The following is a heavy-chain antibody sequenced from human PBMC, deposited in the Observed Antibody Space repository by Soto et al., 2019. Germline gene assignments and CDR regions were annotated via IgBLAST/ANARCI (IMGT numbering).Heavy chain of an antibody. Sequence: PGGSLRLSCAASGFTFSDYYMSWIRQAPGKGLEWVSYISSSSSYTNYADSVKGRFTISRDNAKNSLYLQMNSLRAEDTAVYYCARSPSGSLEPDFDYWGQGTLVTVSS. CDR2: ISSSSSYT. CDR3: ARSPSGSLEPDFDY. J-gene: IGHJ4*02. V-gene: IGHV3-11*03. D-gene: IGHD1-26*01. CDR1: GFTFSDYY.